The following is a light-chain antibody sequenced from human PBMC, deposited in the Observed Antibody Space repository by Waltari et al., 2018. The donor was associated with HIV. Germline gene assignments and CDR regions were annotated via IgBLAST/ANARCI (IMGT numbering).Light chain of an antibody. J-gene: IGLJ3*02. Sequence: QSALTQSASVSGSPGQSLTISCTGPSTDVGAYTLVSWYQQHPGEVPKLLIYEVTKRPSGVSTRFSGSKSGNTASLTISGLQAEDEADYYCCSYAGSGLVFGGGTKLTVL. CDR1: STDVGAYTL. V-gene: IGLV2-23*02. CDR2: EVT. CDR3: CSYAGSGLV.